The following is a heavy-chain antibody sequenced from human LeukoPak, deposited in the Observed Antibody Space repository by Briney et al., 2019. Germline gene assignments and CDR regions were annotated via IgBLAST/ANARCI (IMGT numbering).Heavy chain of an antibody. J-gene: IGHJ4*02. V-gene: IGHV3-66*01. CDR1: GFTVSSNY. CDR3: ARDCSSTSCYPTEADY. D-gene: IGHD2-2*01. Sequence: GGSLRLSCAASGFTVSSNYMSWVRQAPGKGLEWVSVIYSGGSTYYADSVKGRFTISRDNSKNTLYLQMNSLRAEDTAVYYCARDCSSTSCYPTEADYWGQGTLVTVSS. CDR2: IYSGGST.